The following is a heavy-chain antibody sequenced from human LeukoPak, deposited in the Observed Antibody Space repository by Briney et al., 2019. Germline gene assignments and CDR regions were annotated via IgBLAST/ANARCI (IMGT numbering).Heavy chain of an antibody. V-gene: IGHV3-30*04. CDR2: ISYDGRNQ. J-gene: IGHJ3*02. CDR1: GFTFSAYA. Sequence: GGSLRLSCAASGFTFSAYAMHWVRQAPGKGLEWVAVISYDGRNQLYADAVKGRFTISRDNRKNSLYLQMNSLRTEDTALYYCGVSSVAGSDAFDIWGRGTMVTVSS. CDR3: GVSSVAGSDAFDI. D-gene: IGHD6-19*01.